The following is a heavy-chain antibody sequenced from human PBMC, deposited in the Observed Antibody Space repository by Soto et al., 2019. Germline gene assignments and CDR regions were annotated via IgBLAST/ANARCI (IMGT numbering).Heavy chain of an antibody. Sequence: SGPTLVNPTQTLTLTCTFSGFSLSTNGVGVGWIRQPPGKALEWLALIYWDDDKRYSPSLRDRLTITKDTSKKQVVLTLTNMDPVDTATYYCARLYRGSHLAYWGQGTLVTVSS. CDR2: IYWDDDK. CDR3: ARLYRGSHLAY. CDR1: GFSLSTNGVG. D-gene: IGHD1-26*01. V-gene: IGHV2-5*02. J-gene: IGHJ4*02.